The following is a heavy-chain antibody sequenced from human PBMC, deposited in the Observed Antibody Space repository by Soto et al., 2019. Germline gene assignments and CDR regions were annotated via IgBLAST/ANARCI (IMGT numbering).Heavy chain of an antibody. Sequence: PGGSLRRSCAASGVTFSSYSMNWVRQAPGKGLEWVSSISSSSSDIYYAASVKGRFTISRYNAKNSLYLQMNSLRAEDTAVYYCARELRGYYDSSGYYPRPNYYYGMDVWGQGTTVTVSS. D-gene: IGHD3-22*01. CDR3: ARELRGYYDSSGYYPRPNYYYGMDV. V-gene: IGHV3-21*01. J-gene: IGHJ6*02. CDR1: GVTFSSYS. CDR2: ISSSSSDI.